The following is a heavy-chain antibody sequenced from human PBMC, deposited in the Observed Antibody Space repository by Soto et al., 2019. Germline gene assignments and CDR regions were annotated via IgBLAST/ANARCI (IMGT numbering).Heavy chain of an antibody. Sequence: PGESLKISCKGSGYFFTGYWIAWVRQMPGKGLEGMGIIYPGDSDTRYSPSFQGQITISADMSVSTDKATTTAYLQGSSLKGSDTAMYYCASRRGVGHSLGMDVWGEGTRVTVSS. V-gene: IGHV5-51*01. J-gene: IGHJ6*01. CDR1: GYFFTGYW. D-gene: IGHD1-26*01. CDR2: IYPGDSDT. CDR3: ASRRGVGHSLGMDV.